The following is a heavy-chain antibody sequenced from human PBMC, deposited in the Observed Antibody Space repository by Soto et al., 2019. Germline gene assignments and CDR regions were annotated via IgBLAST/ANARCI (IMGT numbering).Heavy chain of an antibody. CDR3: ARGIVVVPAAKTTLFDY. CDR2: IYHSGST. CDR1: GGSISSGGYS. J-gene: IGHJ4*02. Sequence: QLQLQESGSGLVKPSQTLSLTCAVSGGSISSGGYSWSWIRQPPGKGLEWIGYIYHSGSTYYNPSLKSRVTISVDSSKNQFSLKLSYVTAADTAVYYCARGIVVVPAAKTTLFDYWGQGTLVTVSS. D-gene: IGHD2-2*01. V-gene: IGHV4-30-2*01.